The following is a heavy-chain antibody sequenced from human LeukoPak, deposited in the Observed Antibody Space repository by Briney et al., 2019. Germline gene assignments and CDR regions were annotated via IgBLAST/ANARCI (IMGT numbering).Heavy chain of an antibody. J-gene: IGHJ4*02. CDR1: GGSISSGGYY. Sequence: SETLSLTCTVSGGSISSGGYYWSWIRQHPGKGLEWIGYIYYSGSTYYNPSLKSRVTISVDTSKNQFSLKLSSVTAADTAVYYCARVVGFWSGYYTGESGSLDYWGQGTLVTVSS. V-gene: IGHV4-31*03. D-gene: IGHD3-3*01. CDR3: ARVVGFWSGYYTGESGSLDY. CDR2: IYYSGST.